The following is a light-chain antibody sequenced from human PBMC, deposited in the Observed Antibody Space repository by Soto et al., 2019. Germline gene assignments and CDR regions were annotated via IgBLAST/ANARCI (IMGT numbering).Light chain of an antibody. CDR1: SSDVGGYNF. CDR3: SSYTSTRKGVL. J-gene: IGLJ2*01. V-gene: IGLV2-14*01. Sequence: QSVLTQPASVSGSPGQSISISCTETSSDVGGYNFVSWYQQHPGKAPKLMIFDVSSRPSGISNRFSGSKSGNTASLTISGLQAEDEADYYCSSYTSTRKGVLFGGGTKVTVL. CDR2: DVS.